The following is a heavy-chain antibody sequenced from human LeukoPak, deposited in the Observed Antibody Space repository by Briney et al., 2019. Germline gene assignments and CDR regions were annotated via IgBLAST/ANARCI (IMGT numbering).Heavy chain of an antibody. CDR1: GGTFSSYA. V-gene: IGHV1-69*13. CDR2: IIPIFGTA. D-gene: IGHD3-9*01. J-gene: IGHJ5*02. Sequence: ASVKVSCKASGGTFSSYAISWVRQAPGQGLEWMGGIIPIFGTANYAQKFQGRVTITADESTSTAYMELSSLRSEDTAVYYCARRTKFDWLSTGNWFDPWGQGTLVTVSS. CDR3: ARRTKFDWLSTGNWFDP.